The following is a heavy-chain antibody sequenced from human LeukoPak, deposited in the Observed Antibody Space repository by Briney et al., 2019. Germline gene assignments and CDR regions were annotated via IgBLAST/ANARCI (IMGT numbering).Heavy chain of an antibody. Sequence: ASVKVSCKASGYTFTSYDINWVRQAPGQGLEWMGWMNPKSGNTGYAQKFQGRVTMTRNTSISTAYMELSSLRSEDTAVYYCARGRPGSSWIQNWFDPWGQGTLVTVSS. CDR1: GYTFTSYD. D-gene: IGHD6-13*01. CDR3: ARGRPGSSWIQNWFDP. CDR2: MNPKSGNT. J-gene: IGHJ5*02. V-gene: IGHV1-8*01.